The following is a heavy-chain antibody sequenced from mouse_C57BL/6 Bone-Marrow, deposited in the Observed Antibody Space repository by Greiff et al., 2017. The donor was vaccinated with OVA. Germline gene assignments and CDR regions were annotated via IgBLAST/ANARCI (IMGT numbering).Heavy chain of an antibody. CDR3: ARTGLRDY. D-gene: IGHD2-4*01. V-gene: IGHV1-9*01. CDR1: GYTFTGYW. CDR2: ILPGSGST. Sequence: VQLQQSGAELMKPGASVKLSCKATGYTFTGYWIEWIGEILPGSGSTNYNEKFKGKATFTADTSSNTAYMQLSSLTTEDSAIYYCARTGLRDYWGQGTTLTVSS. J-gene: IGHJ2*01.